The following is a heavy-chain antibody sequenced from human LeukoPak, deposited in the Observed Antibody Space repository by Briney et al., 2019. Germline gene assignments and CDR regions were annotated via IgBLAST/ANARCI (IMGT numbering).Heavy chain of an antibody. CDR3: ARVHGGYPFDQ. J-gene: IGHJ4*02. CDR2: ISSVSSTI. D-gene: IGHD2-15*01. V-gene: IGHV3-48*01. Sequence: GGSLRLSCAASGFTFSRYSMNWVRQAPGKGLEWISFISSVSSTIFYADSVKGRFNISRDNVKNSLYLQMNGLRAEDTAVYYCARVHGGYPFDQWGQGTLVTVSS. CDR1: GFTFSRYS.